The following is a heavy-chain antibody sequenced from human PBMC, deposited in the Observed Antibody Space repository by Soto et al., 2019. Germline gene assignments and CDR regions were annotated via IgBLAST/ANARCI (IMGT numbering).Heavy chain of an antibody. CDR1: GGTFSSYA. Sequence: QVQLVQSGAEVKKPGSSVKVSCKASGGTFSSYAISWVRQAPGQGLEWMGGIIPIFGPANYTQKFQGRVTITADESTSTAYMELSRLRSEDTAVYYCARYLRYCISTSCSWNYYYGMDVWGQGTTVTVSS. D-gene: IGHD2-2*01. CDR3: ARYLRYCISTSCSWNYYYGMDV. J-gene: IGHJ6*02. CDR2: IIPIFGPA. V-gene: IGHV1-69*12.